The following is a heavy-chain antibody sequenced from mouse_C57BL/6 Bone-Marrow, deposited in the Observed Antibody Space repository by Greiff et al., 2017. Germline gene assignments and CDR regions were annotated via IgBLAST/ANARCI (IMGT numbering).Heavy chain of an antibody. CDR3: AKKATSYYDYEFAY. D-gene: IGHD2-4*01. CDR1: GFSLTSYG. V-gene: IGHV2-4*01. Sequence: QVQLQQSGPGLVQPSQSLSITCTVSGFSLTSYGVHWVRQPPGKGLEWLGVIWSGGSTDYNAAFISRLSISKDNSKSQVFFKMNSLQADDTAIYYCAKKATSYYDYEFAYWGQGTLVTVSA. CDR2: IWSGGST. J-gene: IGHJ3*01.